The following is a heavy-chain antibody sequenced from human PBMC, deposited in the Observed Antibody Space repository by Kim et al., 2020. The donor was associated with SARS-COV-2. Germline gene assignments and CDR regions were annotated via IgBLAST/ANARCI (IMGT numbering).Heavy chain of an antibody. CDR3: ARDAPIAAAGYFDY. J-gene: IGHJ4*02. Sequence: GGSLRLSCAASGFTFSSYGMHWVRQAPGKGLEWVAVISYDGSNKYYADSVKGRFTISRDNSKNTLYLQMNSLRAEDTAVYYCARDAPIAAAGYFDYWGQGTLGTVSS. CDR2: ISYDGSNK. V-gene: IGHV3-33*05. CDR1: GFTFSSYG. D-gene: IGHD6-13*01.